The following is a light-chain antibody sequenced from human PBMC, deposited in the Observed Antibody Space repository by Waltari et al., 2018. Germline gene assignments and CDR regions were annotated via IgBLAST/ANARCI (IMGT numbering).Light chain of an antibody. CDR2: GVD. CDR3: ASYASTRKV. Sequence: QSALTQPPSASGSPGQSVTISCTGSSRDVGGYNYVPWYQQHPGKAPKLMIYGVDKRPSGVPVRCSGSKSGHTASLTVSGLQAEDEADYFCASYASTRKVFGGGTKLTVL. J-gene: IGLJ3*02. CDR1: SRDVGGYNY. V-gene: IGLV2-8*01.